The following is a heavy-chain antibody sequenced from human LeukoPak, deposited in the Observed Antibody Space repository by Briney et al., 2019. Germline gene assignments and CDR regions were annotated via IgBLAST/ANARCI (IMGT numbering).Heavy chain of an antibody. CDR3: ASSSSGYYFRRFDY. J-gene: IGHJ4*02. CDR1: GGSFSGYY. V-gene: IGHV4-34*01. D-gene: IGHD3-22*01. Sequence: SETLSLTCTVSGGSFSGYYWSWIRQPPGKGLEWIGEINHSGSTNYNPSLKSRVTISVDTSKNQFSLKLSSVTAADTAVYYCASSSSGYYFRRFDYWGQGTLVTVSS. CDR2: INHSGST.